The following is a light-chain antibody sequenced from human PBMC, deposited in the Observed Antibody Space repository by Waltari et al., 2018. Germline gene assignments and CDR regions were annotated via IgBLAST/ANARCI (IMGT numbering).Light chain of an antibody. Sequence: SSRASGSVGGTLARDQQTPGKGPRVRIAGASSRASGIAARLSGSGSGTEFRLTISRLEPEDFAVYYFQHYVRLPVTSGQGTKVDIK. J-gene: IGKJ1*01. CDR1: GSVGGT. CDR3: QHYVRLPVT. CDR2: GAS. V-gene: IGKV3-20*01.